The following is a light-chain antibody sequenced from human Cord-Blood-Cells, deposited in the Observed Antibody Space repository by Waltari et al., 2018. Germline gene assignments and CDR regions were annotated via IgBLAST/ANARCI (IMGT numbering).Light chain of an antibody. CDR1: SSDVGGYNS. CDR3: SSYTSSSTWV. J-gene: IGLJ3*02. V-gene: IGLV2-14*01. CDR2: DVS. Sequence: QSALTQPASVSGSPGQSITISCTGTSSDVGGYNSVSWYQPHPGKAPKLMIYDVSNRPSGVSNSFSGSKSGNTASPTISGLQAEDEADYYCSSYTSSSTWVFGGGTKLTVL.